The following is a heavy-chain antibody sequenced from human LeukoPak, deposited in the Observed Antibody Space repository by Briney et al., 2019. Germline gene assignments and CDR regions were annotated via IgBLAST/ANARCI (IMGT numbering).Heavy chain of an antibody. D-gene: IGHD3-22*01. Sequence: SETLSLTCAVYGGSFSGYYWSWIRQPPGKGLEWIGEINHSGSTNYNPSLKSRVTISVDTSKNQFSLKLSSVTAAGTAVYYCARGYYYDSSALDYWGQGTLVTVS. J-gene: IGHJ4*02. CDR2: INHSGST. CDR3: ARGYYYDSSALDY. CDR1: GGSFSGYY. V-gene: IGHV4-34*01.